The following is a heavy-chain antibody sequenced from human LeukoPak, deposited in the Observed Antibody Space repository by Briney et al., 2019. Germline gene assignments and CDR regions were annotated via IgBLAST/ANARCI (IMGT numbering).Heavy chain of an antibody. CDR1: GYTFTSYG. D-gene: IGHD3-16*01. CDR2: IIPIFGIA. Sequence: ASVKVSCKASGYTFTSYGISWVRQAPGQRLEWMGGIIPIFGIANYAQKFQGRVTITADESTSTAYMELSSLRSEDTAVYYCARVRIRGDYYFDYWGQGTLVTVSS. CDR3: ARVRIRGDYYFDY. J-gene: IGHJ4*02. V-gene: IGHV1-69*13.